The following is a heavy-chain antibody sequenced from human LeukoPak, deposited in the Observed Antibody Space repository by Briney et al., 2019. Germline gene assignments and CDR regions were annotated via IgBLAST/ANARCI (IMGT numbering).Heavy chain of an antibody. CDR2: IRYDGSNK. Sequence: GGSLRLSCAAPGFTFSSYGMHWVRQAPGKGLEWVAFIRYDGSNKYYADSVKGRFTISRDNSKNTLYLQMSSLRAEDTAVYYCAKASRGSSWYGTFDYWGQGTLVTVSS. CDR3: AKASRGSSWYGTFDY. CDR1: GFTFSSYG. J-gene: IGHJ4*02. V-gene: IGHV3-30*02. D-gene: IGHD6-13*01.